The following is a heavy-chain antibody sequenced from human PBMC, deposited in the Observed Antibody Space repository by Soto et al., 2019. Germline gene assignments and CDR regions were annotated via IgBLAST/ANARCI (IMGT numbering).Heavy chain of an antibody. CDR1: GYTFTTYD. D-gene: IGHD6-19*01. CDR2: MNPNTGNT. J-gene: IGHJ4*02. Sequence: QVQLVQSGAEVEKPGASVKVSCKASGYTFTTYDFNWVRQAPGHGLEWMGWMNPNTGNTGYAQKFQGRVTMTRDTSISTAFMALSGLTAEDTAVYYCARALGYSSTSRFDLWGQGTLVTVSS. V-gene: IGHV1-8*01. CDR3: ARALGYSSTSRFDL.